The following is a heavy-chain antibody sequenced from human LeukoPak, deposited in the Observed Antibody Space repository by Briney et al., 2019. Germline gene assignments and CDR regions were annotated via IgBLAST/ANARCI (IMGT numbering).Heavy chain of an antibody. Sequence: ASVKVSCKASGYTFTNYGITWVRQAPGQGLEWMGWISAYNGNTNYAQKFQGRVTMTTDTSTSTAYMELRSLRSDDTAVYYCARDFYDSSGFDCWGQGTLVTVSS. V-gene: IGHV1-18*01. J-gene: IGHJ4*02. CDR1: GYTFTNYG. D-gene: IGHD3-22*01. CDR2: ISAYNGNT. CDR3: ARDFYDSSGFDC.